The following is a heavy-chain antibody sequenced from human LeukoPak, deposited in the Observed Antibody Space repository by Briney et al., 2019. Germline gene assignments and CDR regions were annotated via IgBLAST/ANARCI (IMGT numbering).Heavy chain of an antibody. CDR3: ARARSCSDGTCFRAFDI. V-gene: IGHV4-34*01. CDR1: GGSFSGYY. Sequence: SETLSLTCAVYGGSFSGYYWSWIRQPPGKGLEWIGEINHSGSTNYNPSLKSRVTISVDTSKNQFSLKLSSVTAADSAVFFCARARSCSDGTCFRAFDIWGQGTLVTVSS. J-gene: IGHJ3*02. D-gene: IGHD2-15*01. CDR2: INHSGST.